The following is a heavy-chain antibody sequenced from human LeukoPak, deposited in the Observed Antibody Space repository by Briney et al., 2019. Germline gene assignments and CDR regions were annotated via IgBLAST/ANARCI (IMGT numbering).Heavy chain of an antibody. CDR3: ARLGDSGSYSDAFDI. Sequence: GGSLRLSCAASGFTFSSYSMNWVRQAPGKGLEWVSSISSSSSYIYYADSVKGRFTISRDNAKNSLYLQMNSLRAEDTAVYYCARLGDSGSYSDAFDIWGQGTMVTVSS. D-gene: IGHD1-26*01. J-gene: IGHJ3*02. CDR2: ISSSSSYI. CDR1: GFTFSSYS. V-gene: IGHV3-21*01.